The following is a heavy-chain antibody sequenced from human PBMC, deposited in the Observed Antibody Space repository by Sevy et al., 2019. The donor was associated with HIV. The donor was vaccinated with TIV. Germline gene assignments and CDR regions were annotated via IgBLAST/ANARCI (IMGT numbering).Heavy chain of an antibody. CDR2: ISVYNVNT. CDR3: ARDDCSRTSCHGSLLY. CDR1: GYTFTSYG. D-gene: IGHD2-2*01. J-gene: IGHJ4*02. Sequence: ASVKVSCKASGYTFTSYGISWVRQAPGQGPEWMVWISVYNVNTNYAQKLQGRVSMTTDTSTSTAYMELRSLRSDDTAVYYCARDDCSRTSCHGSLLYWGQGTLVTVSS. V-gene: IGHV1-18*01.